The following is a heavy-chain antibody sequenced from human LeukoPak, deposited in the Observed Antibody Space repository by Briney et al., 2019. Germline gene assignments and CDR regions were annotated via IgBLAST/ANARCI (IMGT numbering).Heavy chain of an antibody. Sequence: SETLSLTCTVSGGSISSSSYYWGWIRQPPGKGLEWIGSIYYSGSTYYNPSLKSRVTISVDTSKNQFSLKLSSVTAADTAVYYCARFRKKKYYFDYWGQGTLVTVSS. CDR2: IYYSGST. V-gene: IGHV4-39*01. J-gene: IGHJ4*02. CDR3: ARFRKKKYYFDY. CDR1: GGSISSSSYY.